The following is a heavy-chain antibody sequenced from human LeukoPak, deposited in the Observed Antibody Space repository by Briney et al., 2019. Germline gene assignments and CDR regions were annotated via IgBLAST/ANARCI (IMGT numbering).Heavy chain of an antibody. V-gene: IGHV3-21*01. D-gene: IGHD6-19*01. CDR2: ISSSSSYI. CDR3: ARDPDSSAPGTFDY. J-gene: IGHJ4*02. Sequence: KPGGSLRLSCAASGFTFSSYSMNWVRQAPGKGLEWVSSISSSSSYIYYADSVKGRFTISRDNSKNTLYLQMNSLRAEDTAVYYCARDPDSSAPGTFDYWGQGTLVTVSS. CDR1: GFTFSSYS.